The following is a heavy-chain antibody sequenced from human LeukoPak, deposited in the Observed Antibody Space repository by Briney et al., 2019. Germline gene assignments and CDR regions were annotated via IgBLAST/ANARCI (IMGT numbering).Heavy chain of an antibody. CDR2: ISHDRNDK. D-gene: IGHD3-22*01. V-gene: IGHV3-30*18. Sequence: GRSLRLPCAASGFSFSSNVMHWVRQAPGKGLEWVAQISHDRNDKYYADSVKSRFTISRDNSKNTLFLQLDSLRAEDTAVYFCAKVGIGYYYPFDYWGQGTLVTVSS. CDR1: GFSFSSNV. J-gene: IGHJ4*02. CDR3: AKVGIGYYYPFDY.